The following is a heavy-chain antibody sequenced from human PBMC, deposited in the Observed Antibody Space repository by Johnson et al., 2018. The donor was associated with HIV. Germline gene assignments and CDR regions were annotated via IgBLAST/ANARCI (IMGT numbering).Heavy chain of an antibody. CDR2: IRYDGSNK. Sequence: QVQLVESGGGVVQPGGSLRLSCAASGFTFSSYGMHWVRQAPGKGLEWVAFIRYDGSNKYYADSVKGRFTISIDNSKNTLYLQMNSLRAEDSAVYYCARGAYSSGWSDSFDIWGQGTMVTVSS. CDR1: GFTFSSYG. D-gene: IGHD6-19*01. CDR3: ARGAYSSGWSDSFDI. J-gene: IGHJ3*02. V-gene: IGHV3-30*02.